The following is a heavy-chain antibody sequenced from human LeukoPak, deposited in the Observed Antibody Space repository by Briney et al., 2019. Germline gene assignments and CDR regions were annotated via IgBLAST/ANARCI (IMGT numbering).Heavy chain of an antibody. V-gene: IGHV1-24*01. Sequence: ASVKVSCKVSGYTLTELSMHWVRQAPGKGLECMGGFDPEDGETIYAQKFQGRVTMTEDTSTDTAYMELSSLRSEDTAVYYCATDQAYSSSWPPDYWGQGTLVTVSS. CDR1: GYTLTELS. CDR2: FDPEDGET. J-gene: IGHJ4*02. D-gene: IGHD6-13*01. CDR3: ATDQAYSSSWPPDY.